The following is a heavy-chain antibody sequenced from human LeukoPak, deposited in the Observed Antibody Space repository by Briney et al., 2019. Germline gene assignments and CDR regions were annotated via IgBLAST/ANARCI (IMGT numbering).Heavy chain of an antibody. CDR3: AKDRWEHLRRPVCFDS. V-gene: IGHV3-23*01. CDR2: ISGSGGTT. CDR1: GFTFNNFA. J-gene: IGHJ4*02. Sequence: GGSLRLSCEASGFTFNNFALSWVRQAPGKGLQWVSGISGSGGTTFYADSVTGRFTISRDNSKNTIYLQMNSLRAEDTAVYFCAKDRWEHLRRPVCFDSWGKGTLVTVSS. D-gene: IGHD1-26*01.